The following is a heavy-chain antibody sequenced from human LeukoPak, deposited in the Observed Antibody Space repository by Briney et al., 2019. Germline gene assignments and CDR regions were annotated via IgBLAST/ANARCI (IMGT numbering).Heavy chain of an antibody. CDR1: GFTFSNAW. J-gene: IGHJ4*02. D-gene: IGHD5-18*01. Sequence: PGGSLRLSCAASGFTFSNAWMSWVRQAPGKGLEWVGRIKSKTDGGTTDYAAPVKGRFTISRDDSKNTLYLQMNSLKTEDTAVYYCTTDPPETVDTAMVTQGYWGQGTLVTVSS. CDR3: TTDPPETVDTAMVTQGY. CDR2: IKSKTDGGTT. V-gene: IGHV3-15*01.